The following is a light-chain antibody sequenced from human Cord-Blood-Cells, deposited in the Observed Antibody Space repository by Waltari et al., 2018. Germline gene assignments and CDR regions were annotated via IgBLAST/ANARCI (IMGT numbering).Light chain of an antibody. CDR1: QSISSY. Sequence: DIRVTKSPYPRAAFVGERVTITGRASQSISSYLNWYQQKPGKAPKLLIYAASSLQSGVPSRFSGSGSGTDFTLTISSLQPEDFATYYCQQSYSTPYSYGQGTKLEIK. V-gene: IGKV1-39*01. CDR2: AAS. J-gene: IGKJ2*03. CDR3: QQSYSTPYS.